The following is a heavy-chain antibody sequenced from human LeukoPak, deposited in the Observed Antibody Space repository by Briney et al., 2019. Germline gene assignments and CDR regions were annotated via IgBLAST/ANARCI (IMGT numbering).Heavy chain of an antibody. CDR3: AKDPAFIGYFDY. Sequence: GGSLRLSCAASGFTFSSYAMSRVRQAPGKGLEWVSAISGSGGSTYYADSVKGRFTISRDNSKNTLYLQTNSLRAEDTAVYYCAKDPAFIGYFDYWGQGTLVTVSS. V-gene: IGHV3-23*01. CDR2: ISGSGGST. J-gene: IGHJ4*02. D-gene: IGHD2-2*01. CDR1: GFTFSSYA.